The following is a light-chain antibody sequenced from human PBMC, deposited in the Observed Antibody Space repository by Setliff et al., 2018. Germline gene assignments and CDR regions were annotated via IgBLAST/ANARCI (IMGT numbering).Light chain of an antibody. Sequence: SALTQPASVSGSPGQSITIYCIGSSSDIGAYDYVAWYQQHPGKTPKLMIYDVSHRPSGVSHRFSASKPANTASLTISGLQVEDEADYYCSSYSTRTSLDVFGIGTKVT. V-gene: IGLV2-14*03. CDR2: DVS. J-gene: IGLJ1*01. CDR3: SSYSTRTSLDV. CDR1: SSDIGAYDY.